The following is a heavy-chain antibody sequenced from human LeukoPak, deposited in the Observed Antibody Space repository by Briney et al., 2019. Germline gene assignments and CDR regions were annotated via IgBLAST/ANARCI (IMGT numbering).Heavy chain of an antibody. J-gene: IGHJ6*03. CDR3: ARGSDSSGYYYYYYMDV. D-gene: IGHD3-22*01. V-gene: IGHV4-34*01. CDR2: INHSGST. CDR1: GGSFSGYY. Sequence: PSETLSLTCAVYGGSFSGYYWSWIRQPPGKGLEWIGEINHSGSTNYNPSLKTRVTISVDTSKNQFSLRLSSVTAADTAVYYCARGSDSSGYYYYYYMDVWGKGTTVTVSS.